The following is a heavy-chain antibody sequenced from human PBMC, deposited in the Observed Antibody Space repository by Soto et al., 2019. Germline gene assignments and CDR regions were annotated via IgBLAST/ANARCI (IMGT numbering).Heavy chain of an antibody. J-gene: IGHJ4*02. Sequence: GGSMRLSCIASGFTFDDHAMHWVRQAPGQGLEWVSGISWNSGYIGYADSVKGRFTISRDNAKNSVHLQMNSLRAEDTAFYYCPKDIKWSLPEGYLDNWGKGSLVTVSS. CDR3: PKDIKWSLPEGYLDN. CDR1: GFTFDDHA. CDR2: ISWNSGYI. D-gene: IGHD1-26*01. V-gene: IGHV3-9*01.